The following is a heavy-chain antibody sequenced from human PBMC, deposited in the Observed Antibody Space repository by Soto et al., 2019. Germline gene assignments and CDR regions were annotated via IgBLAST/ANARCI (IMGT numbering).Heavy chain of an antibody. Sequence: PGGSLRLSCAASGLTFSSYAMNWVRQAPGKGLEWVSAISGSGGSTYYADSVKGRFTISRDNSKNTLYLQMNSLRAEDTAVYYCAKLRMSYYDSSGSLGAFDIWGQGTMVTVSS. CDR1: GLTFSSYA. CDR2: ISGSGGST. D-gene: IGHD3-22*01. J-gene: IGHJ3*02. CDR3: AKLRMSYYDSSGSLGAFDI. V-gene: IGHV3-23*01.